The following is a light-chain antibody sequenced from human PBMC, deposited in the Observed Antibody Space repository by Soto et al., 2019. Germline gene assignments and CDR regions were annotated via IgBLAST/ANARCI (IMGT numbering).Light chain of an antibody. CDR1: QAIRND. CDR3: LQHNTYPRT. Sequence: DIQITQSPSSLSASVGDRVTITCRSSQAIRNDLGWYQQKPAKAPKRLIYATSSLQSGVPSRFSGSGSGTEFTLTISSLQPEDSATYYCLQHNTYPRTLGHGTKVDIK. J-gene: IGKJ1*01. V-gene: IGKV1-17*01. CDR2: ATS.